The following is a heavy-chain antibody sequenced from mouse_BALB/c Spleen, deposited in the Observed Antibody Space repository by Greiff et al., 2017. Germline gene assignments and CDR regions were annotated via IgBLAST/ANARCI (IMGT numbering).Heavy chain of an antibody. D-gene: IGHD2-2*01. Sequence: EVQLVESGAELVKPGASVKLSCTASGFNFKDTYMHWVKQRPEQGLEWIGRIDPANGNTKYDPKFQGKATITADTSSNTAYLQLSSLTSEDTAVYYCARHYLDGYDEDYCAMDYWGQGTSVTVSA. CDR2: IDPANGNT. CDR3: ARHYLDGYDEDYCAMDY. J-gene: IGHJ4*01. V-gene: IGHV14-3*02. CDR1: GFNFKDTY.